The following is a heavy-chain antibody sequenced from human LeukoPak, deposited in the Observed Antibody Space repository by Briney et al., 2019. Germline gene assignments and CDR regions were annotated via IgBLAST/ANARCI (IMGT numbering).Heavy chain of an antibody. CDR3: ATIAEFCGGDCYSEYFQQ. CDR2: IYYTGNT. CDR1: GASINTGSYY. V-gene: IGHV4-39*01. J-gene: IGHJ1*01. D-gene: IGHD2-21*02. Sequence: PSETLSLTCTICGASINTGSYYWRWIRQPPGKGLEWIGSIYYTGNTYYNPSLNSRVTISVDTSKKQFSLKLSSVTAADTAVYYCATIAEFCGGDCYSEYFQQWGQGTLVTVSS.